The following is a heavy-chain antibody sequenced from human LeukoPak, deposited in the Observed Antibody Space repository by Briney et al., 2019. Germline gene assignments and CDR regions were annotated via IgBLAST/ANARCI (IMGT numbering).Heavy chain of an antibody. V-gene: IGHV3-7*01. D-gene: IGHD5-18*01. Sequence: GGSLRLSCAASGFTFSSYWMSWVRQAPGKGLEWVANIKQDGSEKYYVDSVKGRFTISRDNAKNSLYLQMNSLRAEDTAVYYCARVSYGYYYYYGMDVWGQGTTVTVSS. CDR2: IKQDGSEK. J-gene: IGHJ6*02. CDR1: GFTFSSYW. CDR3: ARVSYGYYYYYGMDV.